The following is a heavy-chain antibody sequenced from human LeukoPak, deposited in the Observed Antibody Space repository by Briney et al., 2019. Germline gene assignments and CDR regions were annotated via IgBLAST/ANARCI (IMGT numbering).Heavy chain of an antibody. J-gene: IGHJ4*02. D-gene: IGHD5-12*01. Sequence: GTSLRLSCEASGFPFRDYPIHWVRQTPVKGLDWVAVISYDGNTKYYADSVKGRFTISRDNPKNTLYLQMDSLRPEDTAVYYCARDTGYSGYDLLYYFDYWGQGTLVTVSS. CDR1: GFPFRDYP. CDR2: ISYDGNTK. V-gene: IGHV3-30*03. CDR3: ARDTGYSGYDLLYYFDY.